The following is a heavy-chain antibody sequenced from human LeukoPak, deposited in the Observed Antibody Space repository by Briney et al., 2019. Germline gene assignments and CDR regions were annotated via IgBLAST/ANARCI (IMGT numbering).Heavy chain of an antibody. Sequence: GGSLRLSCAASGFTFSSYAMSWVRQAPGKGLEWVSAISGSGGSTYYADSVKGRFTISRDNSKNTLYLQMNSLRAEGTAVYYCAKLIVAVPAVDYWGQGTLVTVSS. V-gene: IGHV3-23*01. J-gene: IGHJ4*02. CDR2: ISGSGGST. CDR3: AKLIVAVPAVDY. CDR1: GFTFSSYA. D-gene: IGHD2-2*01.